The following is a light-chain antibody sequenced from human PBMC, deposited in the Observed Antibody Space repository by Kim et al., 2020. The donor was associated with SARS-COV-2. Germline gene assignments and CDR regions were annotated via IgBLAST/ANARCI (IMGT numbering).Light chain of an antibody. Sequence: PEEASTFSCRARLSMRYYLVWHQQKPRQAPMLVIYDSSTSAACIPALCSGRGSGTVFTLTSSSLVPDVLAGYYCHQCSTRPPTFGPGTKVVIK. CDR3: HQCSTRPPT. CDR1: LSMRYY. J-gene: IGKJ3*01. V-gene: IGKV3-11*01. CDR2: DSS.